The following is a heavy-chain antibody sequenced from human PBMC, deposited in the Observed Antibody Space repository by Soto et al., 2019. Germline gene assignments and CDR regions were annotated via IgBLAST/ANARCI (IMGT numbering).Heavy chain of an antibody. Sequence: GGSLRLSCAASGFTFSDAWMIWVRQGPGEGLEWVGRIDSKAAGGTTDYAAPVKGRFSISRDDSKNTLFLEMKSLTSEDTGVYYCNTRSSAWYIPTFGMDVWGQGTTVTVSS. V-gene: IGHV3-15*04. CDR1: GFTFSDAW. CDR2: IDSKAAGGTT. CDR3: NTRSSAWYIPTFGMDV. J-gene: IGHJ6*02. D-gene: IGHD6-19*01.